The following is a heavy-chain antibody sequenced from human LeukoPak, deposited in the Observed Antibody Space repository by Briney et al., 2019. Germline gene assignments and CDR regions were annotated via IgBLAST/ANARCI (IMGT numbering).Heavy chain of an antibody. J-gene: IGHJ4*02. CDR3: ARDYHERTGYCSGGSCYSDY. V-gene: IGHV3-30-3*01. Sequence: GGSLRLSCAASGFTFSSYAMHWVRQAPGKGLEWVAVISYDGSNKYYADSVKGRFTISRDNSKNTLYLQMNSLRAEDTAVYYCARDYHERTGYCSGGSCYSDYWGQGTLVTVSS. CDR2: ISYDGSNK. D-gene: IGHD2-15*01. CDR1: GFTFSSYA.